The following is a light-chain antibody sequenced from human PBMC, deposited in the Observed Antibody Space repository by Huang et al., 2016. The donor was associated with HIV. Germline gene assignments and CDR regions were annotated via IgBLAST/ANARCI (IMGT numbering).Light chain of an antibody. V-gene: IGKV1-5*03. CDR1: QSVSTR. CDR2: EAS. CDR3: QQYNTFT. Sequence: DIQMTQSPSTLSAAIGDRVTITCRASQSVSTRLACYQQKPGKAPRLLIQEASSLESGVPSRFSGSGSGTEFTLTISSLQPDDSATYYCQQYNTFTFGPGTKVDI. J-gene: IGKJ3*01.